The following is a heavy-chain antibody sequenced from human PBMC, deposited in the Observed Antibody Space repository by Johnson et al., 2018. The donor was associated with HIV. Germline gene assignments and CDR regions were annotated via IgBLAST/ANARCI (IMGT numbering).Heavy chain of an antibody. V-gene: IGHV3-66*01. CDR1: GFTFSSYD. CDR2: IYSGGST. D-gene: IGHD5-24*01. Sequence: VQLVESGGGLVKPGGSLRLSCAASGFTFSSYDMHWVRQTTGKVLQWVSVIYSGGSTYYADSVKGRFTISRDNSKNTLYLQMNSLRAEDTAVYYCARGMARIAFDIWGQGTMVTVSS. J-gene: IGHJ3*02. CDR3: ARGMARIAFDI.